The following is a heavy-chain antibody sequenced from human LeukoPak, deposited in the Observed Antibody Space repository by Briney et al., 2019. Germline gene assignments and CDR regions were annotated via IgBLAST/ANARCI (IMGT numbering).Heavy chain of an antibody. CDR1: GGSNSSYY. D-gene: IGHD6-13*01. CDR2: IYYSGST. J-gene: IGHJ4*02. CDR3: ARYSSSWFDY. Sequence: SETLSLTCTVSGGSNSSYYWSWIRQPPGKGLEWIGYIYYSGSTNYNPSLKSQITISVDTSKNQFSLKLSSVTAADTAVYYCARYSSSWFDYWGQGTLVTVSS. V-gene: IGHV4-59*01.